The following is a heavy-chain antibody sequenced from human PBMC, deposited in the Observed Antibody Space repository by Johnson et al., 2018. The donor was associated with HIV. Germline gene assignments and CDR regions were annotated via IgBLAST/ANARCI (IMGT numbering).Heavy chain of an antibody. CDR2: ISYDGSNK. Sequence: QVQLVESGGGVVQPGRSLRLSCAASGFTFSSHPMHWVRQAPGKGLEWVAVISYDGSNKYYADSVKGRFTISRDNSKNTLYLQMNSLRAEDTAVYYCAKEFPTRGPFDIWGQGTMVTVSS. CDR3: AKEFPTRGPFDI. CDR1: GFTFSSHP. J-gene: IGHJ3*02. V-gene: IGHV3-30*04. D-gene: IGHD1-26*01.